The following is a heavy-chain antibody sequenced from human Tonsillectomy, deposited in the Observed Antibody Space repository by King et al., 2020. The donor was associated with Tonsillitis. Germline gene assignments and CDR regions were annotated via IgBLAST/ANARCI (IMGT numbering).Heavy chain of an antibody. J-gene: IGHJ3*02. CDR3: AREGYGGNPGLKGRLFDI. D-gene: IGHD4-23*01. CDR1: GYTFTSYY. Sequence: QLVQSGAEVKKPGASVKVSCKASGYTFTSYYMHWVRQAPGQGLEWMGIINPSGGSTSYAQKFQGRVTMTRDTSTSTVYMELSSLRSEDTAVYYCAREGYGGNPGLKGRLFDIWGQGTMVTVSS. V-gene: IGHV1-46*03. CDR2: INPSGGST.